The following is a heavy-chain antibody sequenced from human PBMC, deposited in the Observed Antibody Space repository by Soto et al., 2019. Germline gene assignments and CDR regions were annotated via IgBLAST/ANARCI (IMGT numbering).Heavy chain of an antibody. Sequence: QVQLVESGGGLVKPGGSLRLSCAASGFTFSDYYMSWLRQAPGKGLEWVSYISSSSSYTNYADSVKGRFTISRDNSKNSVSLPMNSLRAEGTAVYYCARNIVATIIYSYYGMDVWGQGTKVTVSS. CDR2: ISSSSSYT. J-gene: IGHJ6*02. CDR3: ARNIVATIIYSYYGMDV. CDR1: GFTFSDYY. V-gene: IGHV3-11*06. D-gene: IGHD5-12*01.